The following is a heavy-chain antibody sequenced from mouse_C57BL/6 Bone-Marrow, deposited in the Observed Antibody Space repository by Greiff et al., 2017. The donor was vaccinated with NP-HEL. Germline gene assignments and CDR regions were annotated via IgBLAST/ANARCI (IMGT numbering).Heavy chain of an antibody. D-gene: IGHD1-1*01. Sequence: EVQLQESGGGLVQPGGSMKLSCVASGFTFSNYWMNWVRQSPEKGLEWVAQIRLKSDNYATHYAESVKGRLTISRDDSKSVVYLQMNNLRAEDTGIYCCTGHYYGSSLDYWGQGTTLTVSS. CDR1: GFTFSNYW. CDR3: TGHYYGSSLDY. J-gene: IGHJ2*01. CDR2: IRLKSDNYAT. V-gene: IGHV6-3*01.